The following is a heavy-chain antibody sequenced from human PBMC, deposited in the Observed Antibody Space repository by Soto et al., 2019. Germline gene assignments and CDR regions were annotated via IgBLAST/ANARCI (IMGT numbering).Heavy chain of an antibody. CDR3: ARRSYYGSWSYYLSFFDY. V-gene: IGHV4-30-4*01. Sequence: PSETLSLTCTVSGGSIISGDYYWSLIRQPPGKGLEWIGYIYYSGSTYYNPSLKSRVTISVDTSKNQFSLKLSSVTAADTAVYYCARRSYYGSWSYYLSFFDYWGQGTLVTVSS. CDR2: IYYSGST. D-gene: IGHD3-10*01. J-gene: IGHJ4*02. CDR1: GGSIISGDYY.